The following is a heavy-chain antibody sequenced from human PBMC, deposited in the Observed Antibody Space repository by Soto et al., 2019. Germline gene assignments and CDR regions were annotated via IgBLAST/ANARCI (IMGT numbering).Heavy chain of an antibody. CDR2: INAGNGNT. D-gene: IGHD3-3*01. CDR1: GYTFTSYA. Sequence: ASVKVSCKASGYTFTSYAMHWVRQAPGQRLEWMGWINAGNGNTKYSQKFQGRVTITRYTSASTAYMELSSLRSEDTAVYYCARDTVGVHYDFWSGYLFGREPVGEYGMDVWGQGTTVTVSS. J-gene: IGHJ6*02. V-gene: IGHV1-3*01. CDR3: ARDTVGVHYDFWSGYLFGREPVGEYGMDV.